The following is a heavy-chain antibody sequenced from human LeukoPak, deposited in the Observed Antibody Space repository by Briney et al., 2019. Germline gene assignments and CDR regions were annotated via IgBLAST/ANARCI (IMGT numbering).Heavy chain of an antibody. D-gene: IGHD2-21*02. CDR2: ISYSSSTI. CDR1: GFTFSSYS. V-gene: IGHV3-48*04. CDR3: AASHCGGDCYKSYYFDY. Sequence: GGSLRLSCAASGFTFSSYSMNWVRQAPGKGLEWVSYISYSSSTIYYADSVKGRFTISRDNAKNSLYLQMNSLRAEDTAVYYCAASHCGGDCYKSYYFDYWGQGTLVTVSS. J-gene: IGHJ4*02.